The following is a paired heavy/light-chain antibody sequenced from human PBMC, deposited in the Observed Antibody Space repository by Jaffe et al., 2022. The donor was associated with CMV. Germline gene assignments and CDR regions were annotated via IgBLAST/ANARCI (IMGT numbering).Heavy chain of an antibody. V-gene: IGHV3-48*03. D-gene: IGHD3-10*01. Sequence: EVHLRESGGGLVQPGGSHILSCSASGFTFSNYEMNWLRQAPGRGLEWVANISRSGTYTHYADSLKGRFTISRDNAKNSLYLQLTSLRVEDTAVYYCARGGECSDGFCHSAAYFQYWGHGTVVTVSS. J-gene: IGHJ1*01. CDR3: ARGGECSDGFCHSAAYFQY. CDR1: GFTFSNYE. CDR2: ISRSGTYT.
Light chain of an antibody. Sequence: DIQMTQSPSTLSASLGDRVTITCRASQSINDWLAWYQQKPGNAPKLLIYKASSLESGVPSRFSGSRSGTEFTLTISSLQPDDFATYYCQQYNSYSWTFGQGTRVEI. CDR3: QQYNSYSWT. J-gene: IGKJ1*01. CDR2: KAS. CDR1: QSINDW. V-gene: IGKV1-5*03.